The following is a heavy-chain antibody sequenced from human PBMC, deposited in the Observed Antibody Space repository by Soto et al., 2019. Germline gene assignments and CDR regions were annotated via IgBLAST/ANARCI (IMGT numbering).Heavy chain of an antibody. Sequence: EVQLVESGGGLVQPGGSLRLSCAASGFAFSGYWMHWVRQAPGKGLVWVSRISSDGSTTTYADSVKGRFTISRDNAKNTLYLQMNSLRAEDTAVYYCASGRHSSSSYYFDYWGQGTLVTVSS. CDR2: ISSDGSTT. V-gene: IGHV3-74*01. CDR3: ASGRHSSSSYYFDY. D-gene: IGHD6-13*01. CDR1: GFAFSGYW. J-gene: IGHJ4*02.